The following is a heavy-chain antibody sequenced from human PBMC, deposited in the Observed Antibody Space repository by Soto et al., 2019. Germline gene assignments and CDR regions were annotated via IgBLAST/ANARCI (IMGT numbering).Heavy chain of an antibody. CDR1: GGSITNYY. CDR2: IYHSGST. CDR3: ARDGSCSSTRCYEGNWFDP. J-gene: IGHJ5*02. D-gene: IGHD2-2*01. V-gene: IGHV4-59*01. Sequence: QVRLQESGPGLVKPSETLSLTCTVSGGSITNYYWSWIRQSPGKGLEWIGHIYHSGSTKYNPSLKSRVTISIDTSNNQFSLKLNSVTAADTAVYSCARDGSCSSTRCYEGNWFDPWGQGTLVTVSS.